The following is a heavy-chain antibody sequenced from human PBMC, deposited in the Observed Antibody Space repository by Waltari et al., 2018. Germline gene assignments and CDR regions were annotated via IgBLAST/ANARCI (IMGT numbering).Heavy chain of an antibody. D-gene: IGHD6-13*01. CDR2: INAGNGNT. V-gene: IGHV1-3*01. Sequence: QVQLVQSGAEVKKPGASVKVSCKASGYTFTSYAMHWVRQAPGQRLEWMGWINAGNGNTKYSQKFQGRVTITRDTSASTAYMELSSLRSEDTAGYYCARGGSSWYKAFYGFDPWGQGTLVTVSS. CDR3: ARGGSSWYKAFYGFDP. CDR1: GYTFTSYA. J-gene: IGHJ5*02.